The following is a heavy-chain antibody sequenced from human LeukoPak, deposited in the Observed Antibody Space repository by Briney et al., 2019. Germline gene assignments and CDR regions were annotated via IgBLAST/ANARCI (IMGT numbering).Heavy chain of an antibody. CDR3: ARLKRITMVRGVQYSYYFDY. V-gene: IGHV5-51*01. Sequence: GESLKISCKGSGYSFTSYWIGWVRQMPGKGLEWMGIIYPGDSDTRYSPSFQGQVTISADKSISTAYLQWSSLKASDTAMYYCARLKRITMVRGVQYSYYFDYWGQGTLVTVSS. CDR1: GYSFTSYW. CDR2: IYPGDSDT. J-gene: IGHJ4*02. D-gene: IGHD3-10*01.